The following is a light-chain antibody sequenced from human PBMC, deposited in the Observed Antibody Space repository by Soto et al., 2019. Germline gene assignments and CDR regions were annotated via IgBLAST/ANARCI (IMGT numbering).Light chain of an antibody. CDR1: SSDVGGYNY. CDR2: EVS. J-gene: IGLJ1*01. V-gene: IGLV2-8*01. Sequence: QSALTQPPSASGSPGQSVTISCTGTSSDVGGYNYVSWYQQHPGKAPKLMIYEVSKRPSGVPDRFSGSKSGNTASLTVSGLQAEDEADYYFCSHAGSNNYVFGTGTQLTVL. CDR3: CSHAGSNNYV.